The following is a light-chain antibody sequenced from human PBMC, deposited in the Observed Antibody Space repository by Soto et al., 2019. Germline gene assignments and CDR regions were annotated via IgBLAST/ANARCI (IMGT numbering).Light chain of an antibody. CDR2: GAS. CDR3: QQYNNWPPPIT. J-gene: IGKJ5*01. Sequence: EIVMTQSPATLSLSPGETATLSCTASQSVSSNLAWYQQKPGQAPRLLIYGASTRATDIPPRFSGSGSGTEFTLTISSLQSEDFVIYYCQQYNNWPPPITFGQGTRLEIK. V-gene: IGKV3-15*01. CDR1: QSVSSN.